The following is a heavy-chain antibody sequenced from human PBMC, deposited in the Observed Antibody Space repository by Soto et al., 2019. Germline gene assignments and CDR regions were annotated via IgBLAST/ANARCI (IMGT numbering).Heavy chain of an antibody. J-gene: IGHJ4*02. D-gene: IGHD6-19*01. CDR2: ISYDGSNK. V-gene: IGHV3-30*18. CDR3: AKKANLGRMAGTSYFDY. Sequence: QVQLVESGGGVVQPGRSLRLSCAASGFTFSSYGMHWVRQAPGKGLEWVAVISYDGSNKYYADSVKGRFTISRDNSKNTLYLQMNSLRAEDTAVYYCAKKANLGRMAGTSYFDYWGQGTLVTVSS. CDR1: GFTFSSYG.